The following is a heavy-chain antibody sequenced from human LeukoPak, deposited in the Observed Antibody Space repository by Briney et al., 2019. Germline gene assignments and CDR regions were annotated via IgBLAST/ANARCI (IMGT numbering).Heavy chain of an antibody. V-gene: IGHV4-59*01. CDR2: IYYSGST. Sequence: PSETLSLTCTVSGGSISSYYWSWIRQPPGKGLEWIGYIYYSGSTNYNPSLKSRVTISVDTSKNQFSLKLSSVTAADTAVYYCARGPTGGLWFAELWDSSSGLFDYWGQGTLVTVSS. J-gene: IGHJ4*02. CDR3: ARGPTGGLWFAELWDSSSGLFDY. D-gene: IGHD3-10*01. CDR1: GGSISSYY.